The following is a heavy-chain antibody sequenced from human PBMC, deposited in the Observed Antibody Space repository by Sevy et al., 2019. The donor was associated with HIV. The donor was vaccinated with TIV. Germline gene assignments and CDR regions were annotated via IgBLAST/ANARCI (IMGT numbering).Heavy chain of an antibody. Sequence: SETLSLTCTVSGGSISTYYWTWIRQPPGRGLEWIGYIHYSRSTNYNPSLKSRVTISLDTSKNQFSLKLRSVTAADTAVYYCASAAYYDSSIYSGGWFDPWGQGTLVTLSS. J-gene: IGHJ5*02. V-gene: IGHV4-59*01. CDR1: GGSISTYY. D-gene: IGHD3-22*01. CDR2: IHYSRST. CDR3: ASAAYYDSSIYSGGWFDP.